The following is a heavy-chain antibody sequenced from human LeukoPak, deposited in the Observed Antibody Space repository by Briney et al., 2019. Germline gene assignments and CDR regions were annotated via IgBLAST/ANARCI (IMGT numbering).Heavy chain of an antibody. V-gene: IGHV4-34*01. CDR1: GGSFSGYY. Sequence: SETLSLTCAVYGGSFSGYYWSWIRQPPGKGLEWIGEINHSGSTNYNPSLKSRVTISVDTSKNQFSLKLSSVTAADTAVYYCARGGPMNDIWGQGIMVTVSS. CDR3: ARGGPMNDI. J-gene: IGHJ3*02. CDR2: INHSGST.